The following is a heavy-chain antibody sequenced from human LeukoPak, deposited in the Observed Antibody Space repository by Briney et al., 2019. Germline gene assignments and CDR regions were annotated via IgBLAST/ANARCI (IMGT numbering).Heavy chain of an antibody. Sequence: SETLSLTCTVSGGSISGSGSSYYWVWIRQPPGKGLEWIGSIYYSGSTYYNPSLKSRVTISVDTSKNQFSLKLSSVTAADTAVYFCARTHRYSGKYYNAFDIWGQGTTVTVSS. CDR3: ARTHRYSGKYYNAFDI. D-gene: IGHD1-26*01. V-gene: IGHV4-39*01. CDR1: GGSISGSGSSYY. CDR2: IYYSGST. J-gene: IGHJ3*02.